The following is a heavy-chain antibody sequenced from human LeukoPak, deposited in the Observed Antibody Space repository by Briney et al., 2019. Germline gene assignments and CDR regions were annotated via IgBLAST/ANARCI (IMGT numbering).Heavy chain of an antibody. CDR1: GFTFSSYA. J-gene: IGHJ4*02. CDR2: IYSGGST. Sequence: GGSLRLSCAASGFTFSSYAMSWVRQAPGKGLEWVSVIYSGGSTYYAGSVKGRFTISRDNSKNTLYLQMNSLRAEDTAVYYCARVEQHYYDSSGYYYSDYWGQGTLVTVSS. CDR3: ARVEQHYYDSSGYYYSDY. D-gene: IGHD3-22*01. V-gene: IGHV3-53*01.